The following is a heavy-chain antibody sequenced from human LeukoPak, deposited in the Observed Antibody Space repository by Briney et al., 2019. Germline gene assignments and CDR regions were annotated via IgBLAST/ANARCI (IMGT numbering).Heavy chain of an antibody. CDR3: ARDSDIRTIPYHMDV. V-gene: IGHV1-69*01. Sequence: SVKVSCKASGGTFRSYAMSWVRQAPGQGLEWMGGIIPISGTANYAQKFQGRVTITADESTSTAYMELSSLRSEDTAVYYCARDSDIRTIPYHMDVWGKGTTVTVSS. D-gene: IGHD3-3*01. CDR1: GGTFRSYA. J-gene: IGHJ6*03. CDR2: IIPISGTA.